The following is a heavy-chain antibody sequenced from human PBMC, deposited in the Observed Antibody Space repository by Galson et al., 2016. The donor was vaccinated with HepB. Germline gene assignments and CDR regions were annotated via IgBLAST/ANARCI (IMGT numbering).Heavy chain of an antibody. J-gene: IGHJ3*01. Sequence: SETLSLTCTVSGGSISSSFYYWAWIRQPPGKGLEWIGNIYFSGTTYYNPSLQSRVTISVDPSKNQLPLSLTSVAAADTAVYSCVRQDRAGPINFWGQGTMVAVSS. CDR1: GGSISSSFYY. V-gene: IGHV4-39*01. CDR3: VRQDRAGPINF. D-gene: IGHD6-19*01. CDR2: IYFSGTT.